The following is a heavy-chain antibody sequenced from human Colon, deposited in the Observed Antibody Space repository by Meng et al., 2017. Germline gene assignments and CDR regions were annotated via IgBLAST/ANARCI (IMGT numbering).Heavy chain of an antibody. D-gene: IGHD5-12*01. J-gene: IGHJ5*02. Sequence: QVQGQQWGAGRLKPSETLSLTCAVYGGSFSGYYWSWIRQPPGKGLEWIGEINHSGSTNYNPSLKSRVTISVDTSKNQFSLKLSSVTAADTAVYYCARGRYSGYLPWGQGTLVTVSS. CDR2: INHSGST. CDR3: ARGRYSGYLP. CDR1: GGSFSGYY. V-gene: IGHV4-34*01.